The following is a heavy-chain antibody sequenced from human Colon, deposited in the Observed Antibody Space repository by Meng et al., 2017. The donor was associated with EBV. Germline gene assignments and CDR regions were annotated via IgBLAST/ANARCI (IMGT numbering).Heavy chain of an antibody. J-gene: IGHJ5*01. Sequence: QFHRDQWGAGLLKSSQTLSLPCAVFRLSFSWNVLTWSRQYPGEGLEWIGEIHHSGSTKYNPSLKNRFSISLVTSKKQFSLQLTYVTAADTAVYFCARDPAQEDFDTSGYMYDSWGPGTLVTVSS. V-gene: IGHV4-34*01. CDR3: ARDPAQEDFDTSGYMYDS. D-gene: IGHD3-22*01. CDR2: IHHSGST. CDR1: RLSFSWNV.